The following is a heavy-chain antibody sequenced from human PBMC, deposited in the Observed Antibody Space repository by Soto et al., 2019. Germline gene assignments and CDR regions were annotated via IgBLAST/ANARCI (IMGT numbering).Heavy chain of an antibody. V-gene: IGHV3-23*01. CDR1: GFTFTSHA. Sequence: GGPLSLSCAASGFTFTSHAMSWVRQAPGKGLEWVSAICGSGGSTYYADAVKGRFTISRDNSKNTLYLQMNSLRAEDTAVYYCAIVERHCSWTICYSDYWGQVRLV. J-gene: IGHJ4*02. CDR3: AIVERHCSWTICYSDY. CDR2: ICGSGGST. D-gene: IGHD2-2*01.